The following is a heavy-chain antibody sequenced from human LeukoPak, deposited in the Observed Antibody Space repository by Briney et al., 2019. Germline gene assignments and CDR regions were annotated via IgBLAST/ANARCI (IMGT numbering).Heavy chain of an antibody. V-gene: IGHV3-30*04. J-gene: IGHJ3*02. CDR2: ISYDGSNK. D-gene: IGHD2-21*02. CDR1: GFTFSSYA. CDR3: AKDLVGDFDAFDI. Sequence: GGSLRLSCAASGFTFSSYAMHWVRQAPGKGLEWVAVISYDGSNKYYADSVKGRFTISRDNSKNTLYLQMNSLRAEDTAVYYCAKDLVGDFDAFDIWGQGTMVTVSS.